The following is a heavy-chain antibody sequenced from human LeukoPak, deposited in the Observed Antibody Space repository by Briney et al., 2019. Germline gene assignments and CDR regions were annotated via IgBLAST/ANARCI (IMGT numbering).Heavy chain of an antibody. D-gene: IGHD1-26*01. CDR2: ISGSGGST. CDR3: AKGELRGDFDY. CDR1: GFTFSSYA. Sequence: GGPLRLSCAASGFTFSSYAMSGLRQAPGKGREWVSAISGSGGSTYYADSVKGRFTIPRDNSKNTMYLQMNSLRAEDTAVYYCAKGELRGDFDYWRQGTLVTVSS. V-gene: IGHV3-23*01. J-gene: IGHJ4*02.